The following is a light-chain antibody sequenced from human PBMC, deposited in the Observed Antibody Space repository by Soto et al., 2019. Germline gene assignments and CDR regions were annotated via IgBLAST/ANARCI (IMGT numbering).Light chain of an antibody. Sequence: QSVLTQPASVSGSPGQSIAISCIGVRTDGDGHDYVSWYQQHPGQAPQLIIYDVYNRPSGVPDRFSGSKSGNTASLVISGLQAEDEADYFCTSYTATSPFYVFGAGTRSPS. CDR3: TSYTATSPFYV. V-gene: IGLV2-14*03. CDR2: DVY. J-gene: IGLJ1*01. CDR1: RTDGDGHDY.